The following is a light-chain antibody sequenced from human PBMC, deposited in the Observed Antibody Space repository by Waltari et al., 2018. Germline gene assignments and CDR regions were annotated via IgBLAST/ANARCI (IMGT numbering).Light chain of an antibody. J-gene: IGKJ4*01. CDR2: VAS. Sequence: DVQLTQSPSFLSASVGDRVTLTCRASQAIGTSLAWYQQTPGKAPKLLIYVASKLQSGVPSRFSGRGSGTEFTLTINGLQPEDFATYFCQHFASYPLTFGGGTKVEIK. CDR1: QAIGTS. V-gene: IGKV1-9*01. CDR3: QHFASYPLT.